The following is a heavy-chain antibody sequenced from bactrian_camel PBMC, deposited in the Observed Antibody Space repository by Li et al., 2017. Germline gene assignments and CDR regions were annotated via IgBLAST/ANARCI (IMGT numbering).Heavy chain of an antibody. D-gene: IGHD5*01. CDR1: GFTGSTYC. J-gene: IGHJ4*01. Sequence: HVQLVESGGGSLQAGGSLRLSCVASGFTGSTYCMGWFRQAQATPREVVAAYCNDGTASYADSVKGRFTISKDNTKNTLYLQMNSLKPDDTAMYYCAADYWWYGLRPAYRYWGQGTQVTVS. V-gene: IGHV3S55*01. CDR3: AADYWWYGLRPAYRY. CDR2: YCNDGTA.